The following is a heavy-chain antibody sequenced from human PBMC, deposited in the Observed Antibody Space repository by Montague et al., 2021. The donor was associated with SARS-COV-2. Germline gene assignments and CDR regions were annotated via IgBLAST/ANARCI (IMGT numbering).Heavy chain of an antibody. CDR2: IYWDDDK. V-gene: IGHV2-5*02. J-gene: IGHJ4*02. CDR1: GFSLSTSGVG. Sequence: PALVKPTQTLTPTCTFSGFSLSTSGVGVGWIRQPPGKALEWLALIYWDDDKRYSPSLKSRLTITKDIPKNQVVLTMTNMDPVDTATYYCAHRRPGSGSYYFDYWGQGTLVTVSS. CDR3: AHRRPGSGSYYFDY. D-gene: IGHD3-10*01.